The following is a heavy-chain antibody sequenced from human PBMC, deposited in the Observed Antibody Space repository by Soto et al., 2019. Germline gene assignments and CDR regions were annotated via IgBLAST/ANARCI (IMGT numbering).Heavy chain of an antibody. D-gene: IGHD3-9*01. CDR3: AKMRNILTGYRGHLDY. CDR1: GGSISSSNW. CDR2: IYHSGST. V-gene: IGHV4-4*02. J-gene: IGHJ4*02. Sequence: PSETLSLTCAVSGGSISSSNWWSWVRQPPGKGLEWIGEIYHSGSTNYNPSLKSRVTISVDTSKNQFSLKLSSVTAADTAVFYCAKMRNILTGYRGHLDYWGQGTLVTVSS.